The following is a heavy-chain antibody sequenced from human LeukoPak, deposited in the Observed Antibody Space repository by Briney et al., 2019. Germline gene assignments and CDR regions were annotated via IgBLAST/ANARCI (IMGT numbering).Heavy chain of an antibody. CDR2: IHYSGNT. CDR3: ARDSSGYRRGSFDY. D-gene: IGHD3-22*01. J-gene: IGHJ4*02. Sequence: PSETLSLTCTVSGGSISGNYWSWIRQSPGKGREWMGYIHYSGNTNYNPSLKSRVTISVDTSENQFSLKLSSVTAADTAVYYCARDSSGYRRGSFDYWGQGTLVTVSS. V-gene: IGHV4-59*13. CDR1: GGSISGNY.